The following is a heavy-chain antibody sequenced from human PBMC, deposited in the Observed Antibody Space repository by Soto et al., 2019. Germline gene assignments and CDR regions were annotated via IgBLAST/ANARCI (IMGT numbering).Heavy chain of an antibody. V-gene: IGHV3-30*18. CDR3: AKDPGRHCSSTSCYGDYFDY. Sequence: PGGSLRISCAASGFTFSSYGMHWVRQAPGKGLEWVAVISYDGSNKYYADSVKGRFTISRDNSKNTLYLQMNSLRAEDTAVYYCAKDPGRHCSSTSCYGDYFDYWGQGTLVTVSS. CDR1: GFTFSSYG. J-gene: IGHJ4*02. CDR2: ISYDGSNK. D-gene: IGHD2-2*01.